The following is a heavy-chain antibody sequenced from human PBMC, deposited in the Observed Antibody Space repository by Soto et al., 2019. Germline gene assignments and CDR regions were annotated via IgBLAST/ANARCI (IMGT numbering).Heavy chain of an antibody. CDR1: GVSITTSGHY. V-gene: IGHV4-31*03. D-gene: IGHD3-16*01. CDR2: IDSSGTT. J-gene: IGHJ6*03. Sequence: QVQLQGSGPGLVKPSQTLSLSCSVSGVSITTSGHYWNWVRQRPGRGLEWIGYIDSSGTTYYNPSLKTRLAMSVEPSTNQISLKLSSVTAADTALYFCALGMFMDVWGRGTTVIVSS. CDR3: ALGMFMDV.